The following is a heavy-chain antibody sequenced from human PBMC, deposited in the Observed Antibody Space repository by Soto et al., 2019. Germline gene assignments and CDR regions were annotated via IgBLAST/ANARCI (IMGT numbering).Heavy chain of an antibody. CDR3: VKDRFMTTVTSGMDV. D-gene: IGHD4-17*01. Sequence: PGGSLRLSCSASGFTFSSYAMHWVRQAPGKGLEYFSAISDNGGSTYHAESVKGRFGISRDNSKNTLYLQMSRLRPEDTAVYYCVKDRFMTTVTSGMDVWGQGTTVTVSS. J-gene: IGHJ6*02. CDR2: ISDNGGST. V-gene: IGHV3-64D*08. CDR1: GFTFSSYA.